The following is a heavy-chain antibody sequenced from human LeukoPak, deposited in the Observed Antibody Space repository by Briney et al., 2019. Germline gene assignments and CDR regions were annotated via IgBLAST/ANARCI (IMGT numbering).Heavy chain of an antibody. CDR2: ISGSGSRT. Sequence: TGGSLRLSCAASGFTFSSYAMSWVRQAPGKGLEWVSTISGSGSRTYYADSVKGRFTISRENSKNTLYLQMNSLRAEDTAVYYCAKRTAVTGPYFDYWGQGTLVTVSS. D-gene: IGHD6-19*01. CDR1: GFTFSSYA. J-gene: IGHJ4*02. V-gene: IGHV3-23*01. CDR3: AKRTAVTGPYFDY.